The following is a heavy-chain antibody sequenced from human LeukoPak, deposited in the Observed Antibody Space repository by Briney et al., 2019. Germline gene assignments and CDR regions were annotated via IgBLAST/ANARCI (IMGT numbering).Heavy chain of an antibody. D-gene: IGHD1-26*01. CDR2: IYNVGST. Sequence: GGSLRLSCAASGFTVSSNYMSWVRQAPGEGLEWVSVIYNVGSTYFADSVKGRFTISRGNSKNTLYLQMNSLTAEDTAVYYCARDGASYYFDYWGQGTLVTVSS. J-gene: IGHJ4*02. V-gene: IGHV3-66*01. CDR3: ARDGASYYFDY. CDR1: GFTVSSNY.